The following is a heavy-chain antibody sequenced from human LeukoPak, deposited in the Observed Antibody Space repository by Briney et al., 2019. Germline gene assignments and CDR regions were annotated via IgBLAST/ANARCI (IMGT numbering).Heavy chain of an antibody. Sequence: PSETLSLTCTVSGGSISSSSYYWGWIRQPPGKGLEWNGSIYYSGSTYYNPSLKSRVTISVDTSKNQFSLKLSSVTAADTAVYYCARISPRIPLYGMDVWGQGTTVTVSS. CDR2: IYYSGST. V-gene: IGHV4-39*01. CDR1: GGSISSSSYY. CDR3: ARISPRIPLYGMDV. D-gene: IGHD3-3*02. J-gene: IGHJ6*02.